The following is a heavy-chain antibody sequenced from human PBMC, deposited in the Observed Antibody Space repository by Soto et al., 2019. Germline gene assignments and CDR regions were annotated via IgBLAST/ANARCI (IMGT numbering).Heavy chain of an antibody. V-gene: IGHV1-69*01. CDR1: GGTFSSYA. Sequence: QVQLVQSGAEVKKPGSSVKVSCKASGGTFSSYAISWVRQAPGQGLEWMGGIIPIFGTANYAQKFQGRVTITADESTSTAYMELSSLRSEDTAVYYCAKGSRYCSSTSCYTVSWYFDLWGRGTLVTVSS. J-gene: IGHJ2*01. D-gene: IGHD2-2*02. CDR3: AKGSRYCSSTSCYTVSWYFDL. CDR2: IIPIFGTA.